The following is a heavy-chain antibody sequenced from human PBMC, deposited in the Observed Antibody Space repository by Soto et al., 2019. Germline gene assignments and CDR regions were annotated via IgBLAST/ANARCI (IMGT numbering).Heavy chain of an antibody. J-gene: IGHJ6*02. CDR2: INPSGGST. D-gene: IGHD3-10*01. CDR3: ARDSAFIITDPYYYYYGMDV. CDR1: GYTFTSYY. V-gene: IGHV1-46*01. Sequence: ASVKVSCKASGYTFTSYYMHWVRQAPGQGLEWMGIINPSGGSTSYAQKFQGRVTMTRDTSTSTVYMELSSLRSEDTAVYYCARDSAFIITDPYYYYYGMDVWGQGTTVTVSS.